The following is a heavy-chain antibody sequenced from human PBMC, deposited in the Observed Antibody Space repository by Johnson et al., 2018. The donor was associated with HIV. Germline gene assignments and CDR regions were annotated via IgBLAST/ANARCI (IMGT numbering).Heavy chain of an antibody. CDR3: AREGSTVVTSAFDI. Sequence: QVQLVESGGGLIQPGGSLRLSCAASGFTVSSNYMSWVRQAPGKGLEWVAFIRYDGTNKYSADSVKGRFSISRDDSKNTLYLQMNSLRAEDTAVYYCAREGSTVVTSAFDIWGQGTMVTVSS. V-gene: IGHV3-30*02. D-gene: IGHD4-23*01. J-gene: IGHJ3*02. CDR2: IRYDGTNK. CDR1: GFTVSSNY.